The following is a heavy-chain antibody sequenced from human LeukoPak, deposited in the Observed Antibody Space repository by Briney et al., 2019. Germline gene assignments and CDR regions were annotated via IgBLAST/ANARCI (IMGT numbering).Heavy chain of an antibody. CDR2: ISSSSSTI. V-gene: IGHV3-48*04. Sequence: PGGSLRLSCAASGFTFSSYSMNWVRQAPGKGLEWVSYISSSSSTIYYADSVKGRFTISRDNAKNSLYLQMNSLRAEDTAVYYCAREGVRYYDSSGSDHPNDYYYYMDVWGKGTTVTVSS. CDR1: GFTFSSYS. J-gene: IGHJ6*03. CDR3: AREGVRYYDSSGSDHPNDYYYYMDV. D-gene: IGHD3-22*01.